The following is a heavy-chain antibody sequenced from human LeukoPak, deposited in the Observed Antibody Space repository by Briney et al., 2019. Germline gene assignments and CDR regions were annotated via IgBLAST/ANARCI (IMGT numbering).Heavy chain of an antibody. V-gene: IGHV3-30*03. CDR2: ISYDRSET. CDR3: AREGGYYFDH. Sequence: GRSLRLSCAASGFTFGSYGMHWVRQAPGKGLEWVAFISYDRSETYYADSVKGRFSISRDNSKNMVYLQMNSLRTEDRAVYYCAREGGYYFDHWGQGTLVTVSS. CDR1: GFTFGSYG. D-gene: IGHD6-25*01. J-gene: IGHJ4*02.